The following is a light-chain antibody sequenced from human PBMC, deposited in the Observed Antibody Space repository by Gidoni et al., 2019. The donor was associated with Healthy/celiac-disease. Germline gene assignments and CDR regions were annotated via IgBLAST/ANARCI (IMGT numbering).Light chain of an antibody. J-gene: IGKJ3*01. CDR2: GAS. Sequence: EIVLTHSPGTLSLSPGERATLSCRASQSVSSSYLDWYQQKPGQAPRLLIYGASSRATGIPDRFSGSVSGTDFTLTISRLEPEDFAVYYCQQYGSSPLFTFGPGTKVDIK. CDR1: QSVSSSY. V-gene: IGKV3-20*01. CDR3: QQYGSSPLFT.